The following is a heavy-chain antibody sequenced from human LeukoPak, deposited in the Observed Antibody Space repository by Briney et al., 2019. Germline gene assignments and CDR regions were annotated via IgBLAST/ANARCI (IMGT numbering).Heavy chain of an antibody. Sequence: SETLSLTCTVSGGSISSYYWSWIRQPPGKGLEWIGYIYLSGTTNYNPSLKRRVTISVDTAKNQFSLRLTSVTAADTAIYYCARQRHSYGSSFDYWGQGTLVTVSS. J-gene: IGHJ4*02. CDR3: ARQRHSYGSSFDY. V-gene: IGHV4-59*08. CDR2: IYLSGTT. CDR1: GGSISSYY. D-gene: IGHD5-18*01.